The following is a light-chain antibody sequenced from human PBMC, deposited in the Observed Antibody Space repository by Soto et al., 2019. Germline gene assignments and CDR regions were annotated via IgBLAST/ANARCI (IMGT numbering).Light chain of an antibody. Sequence: EIVLTQSPATLSLSPGERATLSCRASQSVRNYLAWYQQKPGQAPRLLIYYASNRATGIPARFSGSGSGTDFTLTISSLEPEDFAVYYCHQRINWPTITFGQGTRLEIK. V-gene: IGKV3-11*01. CDR2: YAS. CDR1: QSVRNY. J-gene: IGKJ5*01. CDR3: HQRINWPTIT.